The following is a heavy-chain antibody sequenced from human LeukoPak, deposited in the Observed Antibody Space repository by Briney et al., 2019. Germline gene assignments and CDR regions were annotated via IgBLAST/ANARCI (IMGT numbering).Heavy chain of an antibody. J-gene: IGHJ4*02. CDR3: ATLDYHGSGTYYNAGY. Sequence: GGSLRLSCAASGFTFSTYGVHWVRQAPGKGLEWVAVIYFDGSNKYYVDSVKGRFTISRDNSKNTVYLQMNSLRAEDTAMYYCATLDYHGSGTYYNAGYWGQGTLVTVSS. CDR1: GFTFSTYG. D-gene: IGHD3-10*01. V-gene: IGHV3-33*01. CDR2: IYFDGSNK.